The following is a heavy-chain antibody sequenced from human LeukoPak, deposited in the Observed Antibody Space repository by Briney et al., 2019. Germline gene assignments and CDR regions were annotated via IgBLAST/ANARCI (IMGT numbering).Heavy chain of an antibody. CDR2: IYYSVTT. CDR1: GGSISSGGYY. Sequence: PSQTLSLTCTVSGGSISSGGYYWSWIRQHPGKGLEWIGYIYYSVTTYYNPSLKSRVSISLDTSKNQFSLTLSSVTAADTAVYYCARSGTVTTWNYWGQGTLVTVSS. J-gene: IGHJ4*02. V-gene: IGHV4-31*03. D-gene: IGHD4-17*01. CDR3: ARSGTVTTWNY.